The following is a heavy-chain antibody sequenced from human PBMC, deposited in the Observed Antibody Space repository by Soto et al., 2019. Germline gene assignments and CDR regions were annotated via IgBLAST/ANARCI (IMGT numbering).Heavy chain of an antibody. D-gene: IGHD6-13*01. CDR1: GGTVSSYP. Sequence: QVQLVQSGAEVKKPGSSVKVSCKASGGTVSSYPFSWLRQAPGQGLEWMGGLIPLFGTTHYAQKFQGRVTITADESTSTAYILLSSLGSGDTAMYYCARGKGQQLDYWGQGTLVTVSS. CDR3: ARGKGQQLDY. CDR2: LIPLFGTT. V-gene: IGHV1-69*12. J-gene: IGHJ4*02.